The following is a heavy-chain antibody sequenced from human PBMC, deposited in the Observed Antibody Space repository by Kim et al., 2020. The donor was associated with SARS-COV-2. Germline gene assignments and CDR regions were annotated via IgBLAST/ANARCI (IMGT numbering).Heavy chain of an antibody. CDR3: AKDFQYYGMDV. J-gene: IGHJ6*02. CDR2: ISYDGSNK. CDR1: GFTFSSYG. Sequence: GGSLRLSCAASGFTFSSYGMHWVRQAPGKGLEWVAVISYDGSNKYYADSVKGRFTISRDNSKNTLYLQMNSLRAEDTAVYYCAKDFQYYGMDVWGQGTTVTVSS. V-gene: IGHV3-30*18.